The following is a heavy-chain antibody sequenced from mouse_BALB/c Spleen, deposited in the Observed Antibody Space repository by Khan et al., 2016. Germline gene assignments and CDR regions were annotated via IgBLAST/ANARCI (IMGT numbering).Heavy chain of an antibody. CDR1: GYTFSGYW. CDR3: ARGTY. Sequence: QVQLQQPGAELMKPGASVKISCKATGYTFSGYWIEWIKERPGHGLEWIGGILPGSGTINYNDKFKDKATFTAETSSNTAYIHLSSLTSEDSAVYYGARGTYWGQGTLVTVSA. J-gene: IGHJ3*01. V-gene: IGHV1-9*01. CDR2: ILPGSGTI.